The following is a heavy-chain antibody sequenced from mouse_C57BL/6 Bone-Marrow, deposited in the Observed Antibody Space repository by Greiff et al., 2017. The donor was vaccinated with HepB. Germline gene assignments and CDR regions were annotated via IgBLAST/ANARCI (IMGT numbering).Heavy chain of an antibody. Sequence: QVHVKQSGAELVKPGASVKISCKASGYAFSSYWMNWVKQRPGKGLEWIGQIYPGDGDTNYNGKFKGKATLTADKSSSTAYMQLSSLTSEDSAVYFCARWVTGTYFDYWGQGTTLTVSS. D-gene: IGHD4-1*01. CDR2: IYPGDGDT. J-gene: IGHJ2*01. CDR3: ARWVTGTYFDY. CDR1: GYAFSSYW. V-gene: IGHV1-80*01.